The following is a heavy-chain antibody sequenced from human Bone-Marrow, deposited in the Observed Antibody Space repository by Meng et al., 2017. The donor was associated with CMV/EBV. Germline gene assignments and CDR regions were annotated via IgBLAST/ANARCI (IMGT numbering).Heavy chain of an antibody. Sequence: ASVKVSCKASGYTFTGYYMHWVRQAPGQGLEWMGWINPNSGGTNYAQKFQGRVTMTMDTSISSAYLELSSLRSEDTAVYYCARGLVDQWSTKIDYFYYGMDVWGQGTTVTVSS. D-gene: IGHD1-26*01. CDR2: INPNSGGT. CDR1: GYTFTGYY. J-gene: IGHJ6*02. CDR3: ARGLVDQWSTKIDYFYYGMDV. V-gene: IGHV1-2*02.